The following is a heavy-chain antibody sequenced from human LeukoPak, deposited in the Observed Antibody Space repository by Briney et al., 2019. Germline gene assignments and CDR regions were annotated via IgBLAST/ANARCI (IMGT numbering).Heavy chain of an antibody. D-gene: IGHD3-10*01. V-gene: IGHV1-24*01. CDR3: ATGSDGRYYFDY. CDR1: GYTLTELS. CDR2: FDPEDGET. Sequence: ASVTVSCTVSGYTLTELSMHWVRQAPGKGLEWMGGFDPEDGETIYAQKFQGRVTMTEDTSTDTAYMELSSLRSEDTAVYYCATGSDGRYYFDYWGQGTLVTVSS. J-gene: IGHJ4*02.